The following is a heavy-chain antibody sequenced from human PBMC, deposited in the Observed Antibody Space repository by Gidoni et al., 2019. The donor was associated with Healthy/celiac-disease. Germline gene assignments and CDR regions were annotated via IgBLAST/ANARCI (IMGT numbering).Heavy chain of an antibody. V-gene: IGHV1-69*06. CDR1: GGTFSSYA. D-gene: IGHD3-22*01. J-gene: IGHJ5*02. CDR3: ARAHYYDSSGYYTPGNWFDP. Sequence: QVQLVQSGAEVEKPGSSVKVSCKASGGTFSSYAISWVRQAPGQGLEWMGGIIPIFGTANYAQKFQGRVTITADKSTSTAYMELSSLRSEDTAVYYCARAHYYDSSGYYTPGNWFDPWGQGTLVTVSS. CDR2: IIPIFGTA.